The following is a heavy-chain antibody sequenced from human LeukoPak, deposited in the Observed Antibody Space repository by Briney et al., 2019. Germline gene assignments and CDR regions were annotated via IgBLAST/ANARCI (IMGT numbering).Heavy chain of an antibody. V-gene: IGHV4-4*09. CDR2: IHTSGST. D-gene: IGHD3-22*01. CDR1: GDSISNYY. J-gene: IGHJ4*02. Sequence: PSETLSLTCTVCGDSISNYYWSWIRQTPGKGLEWIGYIHTSGSTYYNPSLKRQGTISEDTSKNQFSLKLSSVTAADTAVYYCARGCYDISAYSNPFDFWGQGTLVTVSS. CDR3: ARGCYDISAYSNPFDF.